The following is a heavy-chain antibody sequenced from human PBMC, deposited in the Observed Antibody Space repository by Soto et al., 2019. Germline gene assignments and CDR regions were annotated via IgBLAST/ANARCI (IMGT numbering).Heavy chain of an antibody. Sequence: TSENLSLTCIVSGGSVYSNGHYWGWIRQPPGKGLEWIGSIDNNGVTNYNSSLKSRVTISRDTSKNQFSLRLTSVTAADTAVYYCGKILVGATGHTDADSWGPGTLVSVSS. CDR1: GGSVYSNGHY. CDR2: IDNNGVT. V-gene: IGHV4-39*01. CDR3: GKILVGATGHTDADS. J-gene: IGHJ4*02. D-gene: IGHD2-15*01.